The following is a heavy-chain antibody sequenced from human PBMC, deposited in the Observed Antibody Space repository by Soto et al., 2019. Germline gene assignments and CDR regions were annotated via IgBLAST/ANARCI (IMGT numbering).Heavy chain of an antibody. CDR3: ARSVGSTSSATSSSCLWCFDL. CDR1: GYTFTYRY. V-gene: IGHV1-45*02. Sequence: QMQLVQSGAEVKKTGSSVKVSCKASGYTFTYRYLHWVRQAPGQALEWMGWITPFNGNTNYAQKLXXXVTITRDRSMXXAXMXXSSLRSEDTAMYYCARSVGSTSSATSSSCLWCFDLWGRGTLVTVSS. J-gene: IGHJ2*01. D-gene: IGHD6-13*01. CDR2: ITPFNGNT.